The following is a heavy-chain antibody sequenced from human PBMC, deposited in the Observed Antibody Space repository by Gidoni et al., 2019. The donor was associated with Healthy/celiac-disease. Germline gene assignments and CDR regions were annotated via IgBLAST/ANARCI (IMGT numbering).Heavy chain of an antibody. CDR1: GYSFTSYW. D-gene: IGHD5-18*01. J-gene: IGHJ4*02. CDR3: ARLESGYSYGGEQYYFDY. V-gene: IGHV5-51*01. Sequence: EVQLVQSGAGVKKPGESLKISCKGSGYSFTSYWIGWVRQMPGKGLEWMGIIYPGDSDTRYSPSFQGQVTISADKSISTAYLQWSSLKASDTAMYYCARLESGYSYGGEQYYFDYWGQGTLVTVSS. CDR2: IYPGDSDT.